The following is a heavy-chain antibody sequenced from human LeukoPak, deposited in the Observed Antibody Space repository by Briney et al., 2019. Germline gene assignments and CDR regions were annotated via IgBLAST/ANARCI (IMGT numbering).Heavy chain of an antibody. J-gene: IGHJ4*02. CDR1: GFTFSSYE. CDR2: ISSSGSTI. Sequence: GGSLRLSCAASGFTFSSYEMNWVRQAPGKGLEWVSYISSSGSTIYYADSVKGRFTISRDNAKNSLYLQMNSLRAEDTAVYYCAREASYYDILTGYYRGYYFDYWGQGTLVTVSS. CDR3: AREASYYDILTGYYRGYYFDY. V-gene: IGHV3-48*03. D-gene: IGHD3-9*01.